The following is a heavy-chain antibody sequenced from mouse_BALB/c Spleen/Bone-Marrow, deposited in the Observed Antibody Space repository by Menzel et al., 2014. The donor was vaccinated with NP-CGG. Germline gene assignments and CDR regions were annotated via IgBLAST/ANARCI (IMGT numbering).Heavy chain of an antibody. CDR3: ARGNYGVFYAMDY. Sequence: EVELMESGAELVKPGASVKLSCTASGFNIKDTYMHWVKQRPEQGLEWIGRIDPANGNTKYDPKFQGKATITADTSSNTAYLQLSSLTSEDTAVYYCARGNYGVFYAMDYWGQGTSVTVSS. J-gene: IGHJ4*01. CDR1: GFNIKDTY. CDR2: IDPANGNT. D-gene: IGHD2-1*01. V-gene: IGHV14-3*02.